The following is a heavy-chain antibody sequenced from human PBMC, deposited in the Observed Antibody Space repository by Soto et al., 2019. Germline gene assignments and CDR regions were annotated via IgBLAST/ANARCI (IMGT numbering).Heavy chain of an antibody. J-gene: IGHJ5*02. D-gene: IGHD2-2*01. CDR3: ARDRSEGLPAAIPFLGWFDP. CDR1: GGSISSGGYY. CDR2: IYYSGST. V-gene: IGHV4-31*03. Sequence: PSETLSLTCTVSGGSISSGGYYWSWIRQHPGKGLEWIGYIYYSGSTYYNPSLKSRVTISVDTSKNQFSLKLSSVTAADTAVYYCARDRSEGLPAAIPFLGWFDPWGQGTLVTVSS.